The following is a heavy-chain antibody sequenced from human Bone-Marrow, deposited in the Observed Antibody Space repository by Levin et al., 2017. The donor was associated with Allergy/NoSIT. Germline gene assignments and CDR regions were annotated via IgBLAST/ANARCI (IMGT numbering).Heavy chain of an antibody. Sequence: GGSLRLSCAASGFTFSNAWMSWVRQAPGKGLEWVGRIKSKTDGGTTDYAAPVKGRFTISRDDSKNTLYLQMNSLKTEDTAVYYCTTDPLYYYGSGSYTNDAFDSWGQGTMVTVSS. CDR1: GFTFSNAW. D-gene: IGHD3-10*01. CDR3: TTDPLYYYGSGSYTNDAFDS. J-gene: IGHJ3*02. V-gene: IGHV3-15*01. CDR2: IKSKTDGGTT.